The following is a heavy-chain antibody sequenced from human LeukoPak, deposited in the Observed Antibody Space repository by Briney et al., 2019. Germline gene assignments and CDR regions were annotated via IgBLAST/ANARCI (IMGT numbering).Heavy chain of an antibody. V-gene: IGHV3-21*01. CDR1: GFIFSSYA. Sequence: GGSLRLSCAASGFIFSSYAMNWVRQAPGKGLEWVSSISSSSSYIYYADSVKGRFTISRDNAKNSLYLQMNSLRAEDTAVYYCARALVLRSAFDYWGQGTLVTVSS. D-gene: IGHD3-3*01. J-gene: IGHJ4*02. CDR2: ISSSSSYI. CDR3: ARALVLRSAFDY.